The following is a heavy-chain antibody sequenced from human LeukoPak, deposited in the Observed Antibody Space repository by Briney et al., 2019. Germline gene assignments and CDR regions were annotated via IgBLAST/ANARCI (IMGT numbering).Heavy chain of an antibody. CDR1: GFTFDDYA. Sequence: GGSLRLSCAASGFTFDDYAMHWVRQPPGKGLEWVSGISWNSGTIAYAESVKGRFTISRDNAKNSLYLQMNSLRAEDTAVYYCARDQRRYYDSSGSFDYWGQGTLVTVSS. D-gene: IGHD3-22*01. CDR3: ARDQRRYYDSSGSFDY. CDR2: ISWNSGTI. V-gene: IGHV3-9*01. J-gene: IGHJ4*02.